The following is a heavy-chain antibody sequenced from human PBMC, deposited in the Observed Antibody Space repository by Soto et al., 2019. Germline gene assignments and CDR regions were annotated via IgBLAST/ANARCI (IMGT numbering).Heavy chain of an antibody. CDR1: GFKISSSS. CDR2: ISDSGSNT. CDR3: ARVMCGDCSAYYYYSMDV. Sequence: GGSLRLSCAAFGFKISSSSMNWVRQAPGRGLEWVAYISDSGSNTLYADSVKGRFTVSRDTAKNSLYLQMNTLRAEDTAVYYCARVMCGDCSAYYYYSMDVWGQGTTVTVSS. V-gene: IGHV3-48*01. D-gene: IGHD2-21*02. J-gene: IGHJ6*02.